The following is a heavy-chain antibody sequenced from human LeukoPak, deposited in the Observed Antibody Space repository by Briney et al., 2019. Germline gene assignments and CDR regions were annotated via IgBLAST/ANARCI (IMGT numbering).Heavy chain of an antibody. CDR2: VHAGGST. CDR1: GGSISGGSYY. CDR3: ARGYTYGHGAMFDY. Sequence: NPSETLSLTCTVPGGSISGGSYYWTWIRQPAGKGLEWIGRVHAGGSTDFNPSLKTRVSISLDTSKSQFTLKVNSVTAADTAVYYCARGYTYGHGAMFDYWGQGTLVTVSP. V-gene: IGHV4-61*02. J-gene: IGHJ4*02. D-gene: IGHD5-18*01.